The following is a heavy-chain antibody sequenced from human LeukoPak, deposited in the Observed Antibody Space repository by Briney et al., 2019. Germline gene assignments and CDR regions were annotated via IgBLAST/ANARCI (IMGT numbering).Heavy chain of an antibody. D-gene: IGHD5-18*01. CDR3: AKEVDTAMVLSFDY. V-gene: IGHV3-23*01. J-gene: IGHJ4*02. CDR2: ISRNGVNT. Sequence: GGSLRLSCAASGFTFSNFGMNWVRQAPGKGLEWVSAISRNGVNTYYADSVKGRFTISRDNSKNTLFLQMDSLRAEYTAIYYCAKEVDTAMVLSFDYWGQGTLVTVSS. CDR1: GFTFSNFG.